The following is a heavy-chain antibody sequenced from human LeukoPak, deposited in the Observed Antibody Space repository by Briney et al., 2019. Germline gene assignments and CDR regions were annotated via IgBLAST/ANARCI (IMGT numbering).Heavy chain of an antibody. D-gene: IGHD3-22*01. CDR1: GFTFSRYY. V-gene: IGHV3-74*01. J-gene: IGHJ3*02. Sequence: GGSLRLSCAASGFTFSRYYMHWVRQAPGKGLVWVSRINDIGTDRIYADSVKGRFTISRDNAKNSLYLQMNSLRAEDTAVYYCARDVSPIYDSSGYQSAFDIWGQGTMVTVSS. CDR3: ARDVSPIYDSSGYQSAFDI. CDR2: INDIGTDR.